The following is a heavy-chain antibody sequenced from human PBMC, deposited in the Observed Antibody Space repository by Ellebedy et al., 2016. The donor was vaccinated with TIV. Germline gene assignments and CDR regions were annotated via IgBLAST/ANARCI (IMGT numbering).Heavy chain of an antibody. CDR1: GFTFSRHW. Sequence: PGGSLRLSCAASGFTFSRHWMHWIRQAPGKGLVWLSRINGDGGFTSHADFVKGRFTISRDNAKNSLYLQMNSLRDEDTAVYYCARAIGVADCSWGQGTLVTVSS. J-gene: IGHJ5*02. CDR3: ARAIGVADCS. D-gene: IGHD2-21*02. CDR2: INGDGGFT. V-gene: IGHV3-74*01.